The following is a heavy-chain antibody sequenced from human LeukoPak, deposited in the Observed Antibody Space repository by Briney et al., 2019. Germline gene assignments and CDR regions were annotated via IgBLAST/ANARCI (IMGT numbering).Heavy chain of an antibody. CDR2: INPTYDTT. V-gene: IGHV1-46*01. J-gene: IGHJ6*02. Sequence: ASVKVSCKASGYTFTSYYMHWVRQAPGQGLEWMGIINPTYDTTTYAQKFQGRVTMTRDTSTSTVYMELSSLRSEDTAVYYCARPTSIIPARNIYYYYYGMDVWGQGTTVTV. D-gene: IGHD6-6*01. CDR3: ARPTSIIPARNIYYYYYGMDV. CDR1: GYTFTSYY.